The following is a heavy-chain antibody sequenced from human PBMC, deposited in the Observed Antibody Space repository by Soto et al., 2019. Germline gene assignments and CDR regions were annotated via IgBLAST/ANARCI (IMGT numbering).Heavy chain of an antibody. CDR3: ARLAPIAAADGMDV. D-gene: IGHD6-13*01. J-gene: IGHJ6*02. Sequence: SETLSLTCAVSGYSISGGYYWGWIRQSPGKGLEWMGSIYHSGSTYYNPSLKSRVIISVDTSKNQFSLKLSSVTAADTAVYYCARLAPIAAADGMDVWGQGTTVTVSS. V-gene: IGHV4-38-2*01. CDR2: IYHSGST. CDR1: GYSISGGYY.